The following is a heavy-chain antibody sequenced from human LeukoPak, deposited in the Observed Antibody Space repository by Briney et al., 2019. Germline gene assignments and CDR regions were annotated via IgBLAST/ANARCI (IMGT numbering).Heavy chain of an antibody. CDR1: GFTFSSYE. Sequence: QPGGSLRLSCAASGFTFSSYEMNWARQAPGKGLEWVSYISSSGSTIYYADSVKGRFTISRDNAKNSLYLQMNSLRAEDTAVYYCARERNYDILTGYFDYWGQGTLVTVSS. D-gene: IGHD3-9*01. J-gene: IGHJ4*02. CDR2: ISSSGSTI. CDR3: ARERNYDILTGYFDY. V-gene: IGHV3-48*03.